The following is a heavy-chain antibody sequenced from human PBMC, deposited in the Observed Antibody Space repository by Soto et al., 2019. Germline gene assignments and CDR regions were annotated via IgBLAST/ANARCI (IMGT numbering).Heavy chain of an antibody. CDR3: ATSRGGHYDILTGYYIN. J-gene: IGHJ4*02. Sequence: SVKVACKASGGTFSSYAISWVRQAPGQGLEWMGGIIPIFGTANYAQKFQGRVTITADESTSTAYMELSSLRSGDPAVYYCATSRGGHYDILTGYYINWGQRPLVTVSS. CDR1: GGTFSSYA. CDR2: IIPIFGTA. V-gene: IGHV1-69*13. D-gene: IGHD3-9*01.